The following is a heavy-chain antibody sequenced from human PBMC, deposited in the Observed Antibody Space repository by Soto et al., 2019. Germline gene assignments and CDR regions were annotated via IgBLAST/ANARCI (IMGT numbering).Heavy chain of an antibody. CDR1: GYSISSGYY. Sequence: QVQLQESGPGLVKPSETLSLTCAVSGYSISSGYYWGWIRQPPGKGLEWIGSIYHSGSTYYNPSLKSRVTISVDTSKNQFSLKLSSVTAADTAVYYCARDGSKSGPQQGYYGMDVWGQGTTVTVSS. D-gene: IGHD5-12*01. CDR2: IYHSGST. CDR3: ARDGSKSGPQQGYYGMDV. J-gene: IGHJ6*02. V-gene: IGHV4-38-2*02.